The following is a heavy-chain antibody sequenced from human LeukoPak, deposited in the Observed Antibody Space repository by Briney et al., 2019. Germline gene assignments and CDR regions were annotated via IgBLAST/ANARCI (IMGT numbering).Heavy chain of an antibody. V-gene: IGHV4-39*07. D-gene: IGHD6-19*01. CDR3: ARGAVAVWGPWGLGFYFDY. CDR1: GFTFSNYN. CDR2: IYYSGST. J-gene: IGHJ4*02. Sequence: PGGSLRLSCAASGFTFSNYNMNWVRQAPGKGLEWIGSIYYSGSTYYNPSLKSRVTISVDTSKNQFSLKLSPVTAADTAVYYCARGAVAVWGPWGLGFYFDYWGQGTLVTVSS.